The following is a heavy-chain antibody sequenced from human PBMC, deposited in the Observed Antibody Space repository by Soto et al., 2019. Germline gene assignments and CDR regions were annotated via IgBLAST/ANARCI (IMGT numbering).Heavy chain of an antibody. D-gene: IGHD3-10*01. CDR1: GGSISSSSYY. V-gene: IGHV4-39*01. CDR2: IYYSGST. CDR3: ARPAYGSGSYDY. Sequence: SDTLSLTCTVSGGSISSSSYYWRWIRQPPGKGLEWIGSIYYSGSTYYNPSLKSRVIISVDTSKNQFSLKLSSVTAADTAVYYCARPAYGSGSYDYWGQGTLVS. J-gene: IGHJ4*02.